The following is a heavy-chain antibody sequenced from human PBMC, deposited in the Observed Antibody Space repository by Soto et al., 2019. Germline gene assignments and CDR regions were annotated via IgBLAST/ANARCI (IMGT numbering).Heavy chain of an antibody. CDR3: ATWVYSSSWYYLDY. CDR1: GFTFSSYE. V-gene: IGHV3-48*03. D-gene: IGHD6-13*01. CDR2: ISSSGSTI. J-gene: IGHJ4*02. Sequence: GGSLRLSCAASGFTFSSYEMNWVRQAPGKGLEWVSYISSSGSTIYYADSVKGRFTISRDNAKNSLYLQMNSLRAEDTAVYYCATWVYSSSWYYLDYWGQGTLVTVYS.